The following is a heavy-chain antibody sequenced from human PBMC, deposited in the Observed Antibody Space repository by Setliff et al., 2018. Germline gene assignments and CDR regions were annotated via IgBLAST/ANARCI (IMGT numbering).Heavy chain of an antibody. V-gene: IGHV1-18*01. CDR2: MSPVYGIA. Sequence: ASVKVSCKASGYTFTSYGISWVRQAPGQGLEWMGWMSPVYGIANYARKFQGRVTLTADTSTTTAYLELASLRDDDTAVYYCVRGPGPSVVVAIPFDHWGQGSLVTVSS. J-gene: IGHJ4*02. D-gene: IGHD5-12*01. CDR3: VRGPGPSVVVAIPFDH. CDR1: GYTFTSYG.